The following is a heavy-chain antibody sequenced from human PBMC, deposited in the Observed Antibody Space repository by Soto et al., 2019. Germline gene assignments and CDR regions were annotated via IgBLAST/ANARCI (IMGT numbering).Heavy chain of an antibody. CDR2: MNPNSGNT. CDR3: ARVLMDYDFWSGYYTDYYYMDV. Sequence: ASVKVSCKASGYTFTSYDINWVRQATGQGLEWMGWMNPNSGNTGYAQKFQGRVTMTRNTSISTAYMELSSLRSEDTAVYYCARVLMDYDFWSGYYTDYYYMDVWG. CDR1: GYTFTSYD. V-gene: IGHV1-8*01. J-gene: IGHJ6*03. D-gene: IGHD3-3*01.